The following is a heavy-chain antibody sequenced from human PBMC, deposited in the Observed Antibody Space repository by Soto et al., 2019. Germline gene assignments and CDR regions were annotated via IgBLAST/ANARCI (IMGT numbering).Heavy chain of an antibody. V-gene: IGHV4-59*01. CDR1: GGSISGYY. J-gene: IGHJ6*02. Sequence: SETLSLTCAVSGGSISGYYWSWIRQPPGKGLEWIGYIYYSGSPTYNPSLKSRVTISVDTSKNQFSLKLSSVTAADTAVYYCARSLLYGTHFPHYYYYGMDVWGQGTTVTVSS. CDR2: IYYSGSP. CDR3: ARSLLYGTHFPHYYYYGMDV. D-gene: IGHD3-10*01.